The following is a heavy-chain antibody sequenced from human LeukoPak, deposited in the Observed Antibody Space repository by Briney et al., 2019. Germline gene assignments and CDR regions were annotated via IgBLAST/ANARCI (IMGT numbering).Heavy chain of an antibody. CDR2: ISSSSSYI. D-gene: IGHD3-10*01. CDR3: ARANLSLLWFVELNWYFDL. Sequence: GGSLRLSCAASGFTFSSYSMNWVRQAPGKGLEWVSSISSSSSYIYYADSVKGRFTISRDNAKNSLYLQMNSLRAEDTAVYYCARANLSLLWFVELNWYFDLWGRGTLVTVSS. V-gene: IGHV3-21*01. CDR1: GFTFSSYS. J-gene: IGHJ2*01.